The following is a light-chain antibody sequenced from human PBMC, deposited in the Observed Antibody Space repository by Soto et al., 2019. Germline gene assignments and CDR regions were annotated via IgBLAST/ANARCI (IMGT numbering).Light chain of an antibody. CDR2: EGS. CDR1: SSDVGTDNL. J-gene: IGLJ2*01. V-gene: IGLV2-23*01. Sequence: QSALTQPASVSGSPGQSITISCTGSSSDVGTDNLVSWYQQHTGKAPKLMIYEGSKRPSGVSNRFSGSKSGNAASLTISGLQAEDEADYYCSSYAGSITPVIFGGGTKLTVL. CDR3: SSYAGSITPVI.